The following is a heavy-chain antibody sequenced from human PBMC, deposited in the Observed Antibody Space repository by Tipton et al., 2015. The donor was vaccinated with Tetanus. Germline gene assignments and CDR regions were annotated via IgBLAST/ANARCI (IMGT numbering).Heavy chain of an antibody. Sequence: QLVRSGAEVKKPGASVKVSCKASGYTFTSYYMHWVRQAPGQGLEWMGIINPSGGSTSYAQKFQGRVTMTRDTSTSTVYMELSSLRSEDTAVYYCARVFIAVAGHNWFDPWGQGTLVTVSS. CDR3: ARVFIAVAGHNWFDP. J-gene: IGHJ5*02. V-gene: IGHV1-46*01. D-gene: IGHD6-19*01. CDR2: INPSGGST. CDR1: GYTFTSYY.